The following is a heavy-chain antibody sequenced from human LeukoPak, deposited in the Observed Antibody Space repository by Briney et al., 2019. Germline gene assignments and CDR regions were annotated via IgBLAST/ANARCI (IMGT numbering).Heavy chain of an antibody. Sequence: GGSLRLSCAASGFTFSTYEMNWVRQAPGKGLEWVSYISTSGSSRFYADSVRGRFTLSRDNVKDSLSLQMNSLRVEDTAVYFCARGWSPDYWGQGTLVTVSS. CDR2: ISTSGSSR. J-gene: IGHJ4*02. CDR3: ARGWSPDY. CDR1: GFTFSTYE. V-gene: IGHV3-48*03.